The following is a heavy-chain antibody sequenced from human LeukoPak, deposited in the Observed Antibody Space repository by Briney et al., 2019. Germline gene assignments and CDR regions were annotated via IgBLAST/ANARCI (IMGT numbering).Heavy chain of an antibody. CDR1: GGSISSSSYY. J-gene: IGHJ4*02. CDR2: IYYSGST. CDR3: ARHEQTHYYDSSGPIDY. V-gene: IGHV4-39*01. Sequence: SETLSHTCTVSGGSISSSSYYWGWIRQPPGKGLEWIGSIYYSGSTYYNPSLKSRVTISVDTSKNQFSLKLSSVTAADTAVYYCARHEQTHYYDSSGPIDYWGQGTLVTVSS. D-gene: IGHD3-22*01.